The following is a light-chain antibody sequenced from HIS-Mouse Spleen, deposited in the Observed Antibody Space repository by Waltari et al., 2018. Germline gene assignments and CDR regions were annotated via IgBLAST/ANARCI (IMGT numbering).Light chain of an antibody. Sequence: EIVMTQSPATLSVSPGERAILSCRASQSVSSNLAWYQQKPGQAPRLLIYGASTRATGIPARFSGSGSGTEFTLTISSLQSEDFAVYYCQQYNNWPLLTFGGVTKVEIK. CDR2: GAS. V-gene: IGKV3-15*01. CDR1: QSVSSN. CDR3: QQYNNWPLLT. J-gene: IGKJ4*01.